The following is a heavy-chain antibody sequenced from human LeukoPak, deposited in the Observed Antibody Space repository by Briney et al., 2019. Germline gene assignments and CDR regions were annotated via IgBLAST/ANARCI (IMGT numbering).Heavy chain of an antibody. Sequence: GGSLRLSCAASGFTFSSYSMNWVRQAPGKGLEWVSSISSSSGYIYYADSVKGRFTISRDSAKNSLYLQMNSLRAEDTAVYYCAREEHSSGWYVFPMDYWGQGTLVTVSS. D-gene: IGHD6-19*01. V-gene: IGHV3-21*01. CDR1: GFTFSSYS. CDR2: ISSSSGYI. J-gene: IGHJ4*02. CDR3: AREEHSSGWYVFPMDY.